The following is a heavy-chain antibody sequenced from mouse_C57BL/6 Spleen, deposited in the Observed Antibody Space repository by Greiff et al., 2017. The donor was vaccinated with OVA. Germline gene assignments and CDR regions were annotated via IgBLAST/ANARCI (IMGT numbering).Heavy chain of an antibody. J-gene: IGHJ3*01. Sequence: SGPELVKPGASVKMSCKASGYTFTDYNMHWVKQSHGKSLEWIGYINPNNGGTSYKQKFKGKATLTVNKSSSTAYMELRSLTSEDSAVYYCARDGNYSWFAYWGQGTLVTVSA. CDR1: GYTFTDYN. CDR2: INPNNGGT. CDR3: ARDGNYSWFAY. D-gene: IGHD2-1*01. V-gene: IGHV1-22*01.